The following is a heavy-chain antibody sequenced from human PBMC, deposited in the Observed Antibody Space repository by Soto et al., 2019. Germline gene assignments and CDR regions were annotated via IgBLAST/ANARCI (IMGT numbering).Heavy chain of an antibody. CDR3: ARGPVLRFLEWYYRDYYYGMDV. J-gene: IGHJ6*02. V-gene: IGHV1-8*01. Sequence: ASVKVSCKASGYTFTSYDINWVRQATGQGLEGMGWMNPNSGNTGYAQKFQGRVTMTRNTSISTAYMELSSLRSEDTAVYYCARGPVLRFLEWYYRDYYYGMDVWGQGTTVTVSS. CDR2: MNPNSGNT. CDR1: GYTFTSYD. D-gene: IGHD3-3*01.